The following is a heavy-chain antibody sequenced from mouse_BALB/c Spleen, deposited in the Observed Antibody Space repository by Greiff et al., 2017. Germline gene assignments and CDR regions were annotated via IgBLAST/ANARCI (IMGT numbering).Heavy chain of an antibody. D-gene: IGHD2-4*01. V-gene: IGHV3-2*02. J-gene: IGHJ4*01. CDR3: ARDYDYDHYYAMDY. Sequence: EVQLQESGPGLVKPSQSLSLTCTVTGYSITSDYAWNWIRQFPGNKLEWMGYISYSGSTSYNPSLKSRISITRDTSKNQFFLQLNSVTTEDTATYYCARDYDYDHYYAMDYWGQGTSVTVSS. CDR2: ISYSGST. CDR1: GYSITSDYA.